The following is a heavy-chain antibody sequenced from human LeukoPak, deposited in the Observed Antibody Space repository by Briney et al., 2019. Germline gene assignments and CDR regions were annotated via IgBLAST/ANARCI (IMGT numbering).Heavy chain of an antibody. D-gene: IGHD3-3*01. CDR1: GYNFTDYY. J-gene: IGHJ4*02. CDR2: INPNSGGT. V-gene: IGHV1-2*02. CDR3: ASGYYDFWSGLY. Sequence: ASVKVSCKASGYNFTDYYIHWVRQAPGQGLEWMGWINPNSGGTDYGQKFQGRVTMTRYTSIITAYMALSSLRSDDTAVYSCASGYYDFWSGLYWGQGTLVTVSS.